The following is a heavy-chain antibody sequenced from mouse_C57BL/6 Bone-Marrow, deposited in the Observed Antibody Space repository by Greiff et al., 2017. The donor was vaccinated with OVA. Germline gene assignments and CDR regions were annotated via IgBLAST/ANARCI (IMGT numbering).Heavy chain of an antibody. V-gene: IGHV3-6*01. CDR1: GYSITSGYY. J-gene: IGHJ1*03. CDR2: ISYDGSN. CDR3: ARGCLLRYFDV. Sequence: EVKLMESGPGLVKPSQSLSLTCSVTGYSITSGYYWNWIRQFPGNKLEWMGYISYDGSNNYNPSLKNRISITRDTSKNQFFLKLNSVTTEDTATYYCARGCLLRYFDVWGTGTTVTVSS. D-gene: IGHD2-10*01.